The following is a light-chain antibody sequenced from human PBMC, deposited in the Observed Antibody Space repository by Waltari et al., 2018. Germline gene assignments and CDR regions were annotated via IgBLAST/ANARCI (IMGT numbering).Light chain of an antibody. CDR2: GDD. V-gene: IGLV6-57*03. CDR3: QSYQV. CDR1: SGSIASNY. Sequence: FMLTQPHSVSESPGKTVTISCTRSSGSIASNYVQWYQLRPGSAPTTIIFGDDQRPSGVPGRVSGCIDSSSNSASLTISGRKTEDEADCYWQSYQVFGGGTKLTVL. J-gene: IGLJ3*02.